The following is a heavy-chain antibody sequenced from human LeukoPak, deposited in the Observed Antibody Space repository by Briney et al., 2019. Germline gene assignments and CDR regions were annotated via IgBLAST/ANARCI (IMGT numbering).Heavy chain of an antibody. V-gene: IGHV3-30*03. J-gene: IGHJ4*02. CDR3: VRDIGSCTDDICYALFDY. CDR2: ISYDGSNK. CDR1: GFTFSSYG. Sequence: GGSLRLSCAASGFTFSSYGMHWVRQAPGKGLEWVAVISYDGSNKCYADSVKGRFTISRDNSKNTLYLQMNSLRAEDTAVYYCVRDIGSCTDDICYALFDYWGQGTLVTVSS. D-gene: IGHD2-8*01.